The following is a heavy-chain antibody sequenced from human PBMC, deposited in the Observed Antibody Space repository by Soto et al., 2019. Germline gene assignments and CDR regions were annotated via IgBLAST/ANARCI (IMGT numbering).Heavy chain of an antibody. V-gene: IGHV1-8*01. J-gene: IGHJ6*02. CDR1: GYTFTSYD. CDR3: ARATDYDFWSGYYYGMDV. D-gene: IGHD3-3*01. CDR2: MNPNSGNT. Sequence: ASVKVSFKASGYTFTSYDINWVRQATGQGLEWMGWMNPNSGNTGYAQKFQGRVTMTRNTSISTAYMELSSLRSEDTAVYYCARATDYDFWSGYYYGMDVWGQGTTVTVSS.